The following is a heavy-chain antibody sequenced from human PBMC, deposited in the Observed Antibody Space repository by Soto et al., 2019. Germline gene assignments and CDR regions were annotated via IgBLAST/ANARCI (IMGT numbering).Heavy chain of an antibody. D-gene: IGHD2-2*01. CDR3: STAGSNLVVAPTGWLDP. CDR1: GRTVSSYT. V-gene: IGHV1-69*02. Sequence: GASVQVSCKAYGRTVSSYTISWVRQAPGQGLEWMGRIIPILGIANYAQKFQGRATITADKSTSTAYMELSSLRSEDTAVYYCSTAGSNLVVAPTGWLDPWGQGTLVTVSS. CDR2: IIPILGIA. J-gene: IGHJ5*02.